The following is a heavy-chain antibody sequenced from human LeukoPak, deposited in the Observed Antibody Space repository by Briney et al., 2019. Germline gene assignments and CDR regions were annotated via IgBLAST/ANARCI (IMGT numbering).Heavy chain of an antibody. J-gene: IGHJ6*02. CDR3: ARAHSIASYYYGVDV. CDR1: GGSISSSYSY. CDR2: IYYSGST. D-gene: IGHD2/OR15-2a*01. V-gene: IGHV4-39*07. Sequence: SETLSLTCTVSGGSISSSYSYWGWIRQPPGTGLEWIGSIYYSGSTYYSPSLTSRVTVSVDTSENQFSLKLSSVTAADTAVYYCARAHSIASYYYGVDVWGQGTTVTVSS.